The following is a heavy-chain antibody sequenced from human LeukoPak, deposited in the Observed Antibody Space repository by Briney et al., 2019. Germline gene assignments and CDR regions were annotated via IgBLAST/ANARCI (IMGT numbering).Heavy chain of an antibody. CDR3: ARGDSSWYYFDY. Sequence: SQTLSLTFAISGDSVSINSAAWNWLRQSPSRGLEWLGRTYYRSKWYNDYAVSVKSRITINPDTSKNQFSLQLNSVTPEDTAVCYCARGDSSWYYFDYWGQGTLVTVSS. V-gene: IGHV6-1*01. CDR2: TYYRSKWYN. J-gene: IGHJ4*02. D-gene: IGHD6-13*01. CDR1: GDSVSINSAA.